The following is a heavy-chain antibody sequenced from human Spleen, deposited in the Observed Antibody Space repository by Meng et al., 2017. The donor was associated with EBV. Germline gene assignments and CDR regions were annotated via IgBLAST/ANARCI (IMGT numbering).Heavy chain of an antibody. CDR2: IYWDDDK. CDR1: GFSLDTVGVA. V-gene: IGHV2-5*02. J-gene: IGHJ4*02. D-gene: IGHD6-13*01. CDR3: VHTSTPSSWQPDF. Sequence: QITLKESGPALMKPXXTLTLTCSFSGFSLDTVGVAVGWIRQPPGKPLEWLALIYWDDDKRYSPSLETRLTITRGPSRNQVTLTMTNVDPADTGTYFCVHTSTPSSWQPDFWGQGTLVTVSS.